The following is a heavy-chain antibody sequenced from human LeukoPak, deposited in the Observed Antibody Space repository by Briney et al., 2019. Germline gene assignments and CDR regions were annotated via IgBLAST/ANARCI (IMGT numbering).Heavy chain of an antibody. J-gene: IGHJ4*02. V-gene: IGHV5-51*01. D-gene: IGHD3-22*01. CDR3: ARRYYYDSSGYYYDY. CDR1: GYRFTSYW. CDR2: IYPGDSDT. Sequence: PGESLKISCKGSGYRFTSYWIGWVRQMPGKGLEWMGVIYPGDSDTRYSPSFQGQVTISDDKSISTAYLQWSSLKASDTAMYYCARRYYYDSSGYYYDYWGQGTLVTVSS.